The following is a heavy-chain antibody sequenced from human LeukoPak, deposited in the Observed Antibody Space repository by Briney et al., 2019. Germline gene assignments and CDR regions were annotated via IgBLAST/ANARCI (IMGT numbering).Heavy chain of an antibody. CDR3: ARDAPGNTALDY. Sequence: GGSLRLSCAASGFTFVSYWMHWVRQAPGKGLVWASRINGYGSSTDFADSVKGRFTISRDNAKNTLYLQMNSLRAEDTAVYYCARDAPGNTALDYWGQGTLVTVSP. D-gene: IGHD5-18*01. J-gene: IGHJ4*02. V-gene: IGHV3-74*01. CDR1: GFTFVSYW. CDR2: INGYGSST.